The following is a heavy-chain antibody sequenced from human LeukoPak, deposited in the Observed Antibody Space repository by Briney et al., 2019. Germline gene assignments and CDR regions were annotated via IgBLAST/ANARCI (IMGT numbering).Heavy chain of an antibody. CDR3: ARGSRYYYGSGSYI. J-gene: IGHJ4*02. D-gene: IGHD3-10*01. CDR1: GYTFTGYY. Sequence: ASVKVSCKASGYTFTGYYMHWVRQAPGQGLEWMGRINPNSGGTNYAQKFQGRVTMTRDTSISTAYMELSRLRSDDTAVYYCARGSRYYYGSGSYIWGQGTLVTVSS. CDR2: INPNSGGT. V-gene: IGHV1-2*06.